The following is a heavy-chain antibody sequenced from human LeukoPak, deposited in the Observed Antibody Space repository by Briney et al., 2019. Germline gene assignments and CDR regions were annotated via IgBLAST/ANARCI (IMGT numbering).Heavy chain of an antibody. Sequence: PSETLSLTCAVYGGSFSGYYWSWIRQPPGKGLEWIGYIYYSGSTNYNPSLKSRVTISVDTSKNQFSLKLSSVTAADTAVYYCARGYEPGAFDIWGQGTMVTVSS. V-gene: IGHV4-59*01. CDR2: IYYSGST. CDR3: ARGYEPGAFDI. J-gene: IGHJ3*02. D-gene: IGHD1-1*01. CDR1: GGSFSGYY.